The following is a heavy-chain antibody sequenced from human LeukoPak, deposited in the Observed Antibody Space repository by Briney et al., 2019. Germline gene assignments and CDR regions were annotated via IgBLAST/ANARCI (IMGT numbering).Heavy chain of an antibody. CDR1: GFTLSCYG. CDR3: VNELGGKFDY. D-gene: IGHD4-23*01. V-gene: IGHV3-64D*09. Sequence: GSLRPSLLGFGFTLSCYGLHRVRQAPGKGLEYVSAISSNGGSTYYADSVKGRFTISRDNSKNTLYLQMSSLRVEDTAVYYCVNELGGKFDYWGQGTLVTVSS. CDR2: ISSNGGST. J-gene: IGHJ4*02.